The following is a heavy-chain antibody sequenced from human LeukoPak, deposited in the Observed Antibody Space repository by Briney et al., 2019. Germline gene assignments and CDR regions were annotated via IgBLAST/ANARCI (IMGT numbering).Heavy chain of an antibody. CDR1: GFTLSSYS. V-gene: IGHV3-48*01. D-gene: IGHD3-10*01. J-gene: IGHJ4*02. CDR2: ISSSSSTI. Sequence: GGSLRLSCAAPGFTLSSYSMNWVRQAPGKGLEWVSYISSSSSTIYYADSVKGRFTISRDNAKNSLYLHMNSLRAEDTAVYYCARDGLLWFGELSGPFDYWGQGTLVTVSS. CDR3: ARDGLLWFGELSGPFDY.